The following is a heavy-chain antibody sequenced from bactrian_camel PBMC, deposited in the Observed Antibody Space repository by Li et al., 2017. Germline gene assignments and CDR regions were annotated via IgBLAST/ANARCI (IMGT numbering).Heavy chain of an antibody. Sequence: VQLVESGGSSVQPGGSLRLSCVPSGDTGSLKWMAWFRQSPQVPGYEREALAAISTTTKTTHYADSVKGRFTVSRDNAKNTVYLQMNSLKSEDTALYFCATGEGFDCSGAYCSLHYWGQGTQVTVS. CDR2: ISTTTKT. V-gene: IGHV3S53*01. D-gene: IGHD3*01. CDR3: ATGEGFDCSGAYCSLHY. CDR1: GDTGSLKW. J-gene: IGHJ4*01.